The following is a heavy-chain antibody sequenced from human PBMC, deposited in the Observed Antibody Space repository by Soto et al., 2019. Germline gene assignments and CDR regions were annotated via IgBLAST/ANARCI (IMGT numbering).Heavy chain of an antibody. V-gene: IGHV1-69*08. J-gene: IGHJ6*03. D-gene: IGHD3-10*01. CDR1: GGTFSSYT. Sequence: QVQLVQSGAEVKKPGSSVKVSCKASGGTFSSYTISWVRQAPGQGLEWMGRIIPILGIANYAQKFQGRVTIPADKSTSTAYMALTSLRSEDTAVYSCAREAPGGATISYYYYYMDVWGKGPKVTVSS. CDR2: IIPILGIA. CDR3: AREAPGGATISYYYYYMDV.